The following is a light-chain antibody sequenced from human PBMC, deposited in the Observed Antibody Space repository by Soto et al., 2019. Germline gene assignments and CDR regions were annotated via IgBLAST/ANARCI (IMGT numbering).Light chain of an antibody. CDR3: QQHDGVPQ. CDR1: QDLTNQ. V-gene: IGKV1-33*01. J-gene: IGKJ3*01. CDR2: DAS. Sequence: DIQMTQSPSSLSASVGDTVTITCQASQDLTNQLNWYQQKPGTAPKLLIYDASHLETGVPSRFRGSGSGTYFTLTISSLQPEDIATYYCQQHDGVPQFGPGTKVDF.